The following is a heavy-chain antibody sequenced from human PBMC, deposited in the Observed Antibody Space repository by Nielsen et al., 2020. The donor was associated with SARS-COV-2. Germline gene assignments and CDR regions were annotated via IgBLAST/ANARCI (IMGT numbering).Heavy chain of an antibody. J-gene: IGHJ1*01. CDR2: INFDGTGT. CDR1: GFTFTAYW. CDR3: AKSGNCNGGICYSTEYFQD. D-gene: IGHD2-15*01. V-gene: IGHV3-74*01. Sequence: GGSLRLSCTASGFTFTAYWMHWVRQAPGKGLTWVSHINFDGTGTSYADSVKGRFTISRDNAKNTVYLQMNSLRAEDTAVYYCAKSGNCNGGICYSTEYFQDWGQGTLVTVSS.